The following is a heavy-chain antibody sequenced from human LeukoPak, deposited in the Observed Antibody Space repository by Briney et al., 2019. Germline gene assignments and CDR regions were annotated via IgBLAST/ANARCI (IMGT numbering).Heavy chain of an antibody. V-gene: IGHV4-59*01. CDR1: GGSISSYY. D-gene: IGHD5-24*01. CDR3: ARLRRDGYSRLDV. J-gene: IGHJ6*02. CDR2: IYYRGST. Sequence: SETLSLTCSVAGGSISSYYWSWIRQPPGKGLEWIGYIYYRGSTKYNPSLKSRVTISVDTSKNQFSLKLNSVTPADTAGYYCARLRRDGYSRLDVWGQGTAVTVSS.